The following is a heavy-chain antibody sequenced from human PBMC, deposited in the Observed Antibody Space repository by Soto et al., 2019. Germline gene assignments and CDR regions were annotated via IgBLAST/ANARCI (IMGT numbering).Heavy chain of an antibody. CDR3: ARAVGDFWSGYLFDY. Sequence: QVQLVQSGAEVKKPGSSVKVSCKASGGTFSSYTISWVRQAPGQGLEWRGRIIPILGIANYAQKFQGRVTITADKTTSTAHIELSSLRSEDTAVYYCARAVGDFWSGYLFDYWGQGTLVTVSS. J-gene: IGHJ4*02. CDR2: IIPILGIA. CDR1: GGTFSSYT. D-gene: IGHD3-3*01. V-gene: IGHV1-69*02.